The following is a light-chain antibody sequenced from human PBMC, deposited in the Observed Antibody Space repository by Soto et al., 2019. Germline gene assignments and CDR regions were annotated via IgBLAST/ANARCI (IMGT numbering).Light chain of an antibody. V-gene: IGKV3-11*01. CDR1: QSVSSY. CDR3: QQRSNWPST. Sequence: EIVLTQSPVTLSLSPGERDTLSCRASQSVSSYVAWYQQKPGQAPRLLIYDASNSATGIPARFSGSGSGTDFALTISSLEPEDFAVYYCQQRSNWPSTFGGGTKVEIK. J-gene: IGKJ4*01. CDR2: DAS.